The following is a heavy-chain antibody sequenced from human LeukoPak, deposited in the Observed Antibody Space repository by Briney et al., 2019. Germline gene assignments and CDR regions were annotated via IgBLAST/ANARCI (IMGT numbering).Heavy chain of an antibody. CDR3: TTDTRCSSTSCYKVDY. CDR1: GFTFSNAW. V-gene: IGHV3-15*01. CDR2: IKSKTDGGTT. Sequence: GGSLRLSCAASGFTFSNAWMSWVRQAPGKGLEWAGRIKSKTDGGTTDYAAPVKGRFTISRDDSKNTLYLQMNSLKTEDTAVYYCTTDTRCSSTSCYKVDYWGQGTLVTISS. J-gene: IGHJ4*02. D-gene: IGHD2-2*02.